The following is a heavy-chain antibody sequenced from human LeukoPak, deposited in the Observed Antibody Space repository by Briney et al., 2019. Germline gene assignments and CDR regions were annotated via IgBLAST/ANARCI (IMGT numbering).Heavy chain of an antibody. D-gene: IGHD2-21*01. J-gene: IGHJ4*02. V-gene: IGHV3-9*01. Sequence: PGRSLRLSCAASGFTFDDYAMHWVRQAPGKGLEWVSGISWNSGSIGYADSVKGRFTISRDNAKNSLYLQMNSLRAEDTALYYCAKDIRVVIDGYPDYFDYWGQGTLVTVSS. CDR2: ISWNSGSI. CDR3: AKDIRVVIDGYPDYFDY. CDR1: GFTFDDYA.